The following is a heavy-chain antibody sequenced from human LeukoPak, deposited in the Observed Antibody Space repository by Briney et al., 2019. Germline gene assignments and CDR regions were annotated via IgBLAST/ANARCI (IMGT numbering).Heavy chain of an antibody. Sequence: GESLKISCWGSGYNFAGFWIGWVRPTPGKGLEWMGVIYPGDSDTRYCPSFQGQVTISVDKSINTTYLQWSNLKASDAAMYYCARLRGLYGSGSFHDYWGQGTPVTVSS. J-gene: IGHJ4*02. CDR3: ARLRGLYGSGSFHDY. CDR1: GYNFAGFW. CDR2: IYPGDSDT. V-gene: IGHV5-51*01. D-gene: IGHD3-10*01.